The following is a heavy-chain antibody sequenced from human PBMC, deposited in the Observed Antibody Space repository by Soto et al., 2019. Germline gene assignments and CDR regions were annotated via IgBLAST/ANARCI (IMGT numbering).Heavy chain of an antibody. CDR3: AKNDVPGTDYYYYGMDV. Sequence: GGSLRLSCAASGFTFSSYAMSWVRQAPGKGLEWVSAISGSGGSTYYADSVKGRFTISRDNSKNTLYLQMNSLRAEDTAVYYCAKNDVPGTDYYYYGMDVWGQGTTVTVSS. D-gene: IGHD6-13*01. V-gene: IGHV3-23*01. CDR2: ISGSGGST. CDR1: GFTFSSYA. J-gene: IGHJ6*02.